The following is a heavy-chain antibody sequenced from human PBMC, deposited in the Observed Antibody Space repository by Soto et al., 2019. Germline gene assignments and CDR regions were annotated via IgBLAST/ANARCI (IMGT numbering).Heavy chain of an antibody. CDR3: AKDGPVATITAGFYYYYYGMDV. Sequence: PGGSLRLSCAASGFTFSSYAMSWVRQAPGKGLEWVSAISGSGGSTYYADSVKGRFTISRDNSKNTLYLQMNSLRAEDTAVYYCAKDGPVATITAGFYYYYYGMDVWGQGTTVTVSS. CDR2: ISGSGGST. J-gene: IGHJ6*02. CDR1: GFTFSSYA. D-gene: IGHD5-12*01. V-gene: IGHV3-23*01.